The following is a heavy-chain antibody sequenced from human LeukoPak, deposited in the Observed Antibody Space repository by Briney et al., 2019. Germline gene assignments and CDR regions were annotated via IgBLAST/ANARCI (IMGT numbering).Heavy chain of an antibody. D-gene: IGHD2-8*01. CDR2: ITGNSGTT. V-gene: IGHV3-23*01. J-gene: IGHJ3*01. CDR1: GLIFSNYA. Sequence: GGSLRLSCAASGLIFSNYAMTWVRQAPGKGLEWVSRITGNSGTTKYADSVKGRFTMSRDNSRNTLYLQMYSLRAEDTAVYYCAKDPNGDYIGAFDAWGPGTMVIVSS. CDR3: AKDPNGDYIGAFDA.